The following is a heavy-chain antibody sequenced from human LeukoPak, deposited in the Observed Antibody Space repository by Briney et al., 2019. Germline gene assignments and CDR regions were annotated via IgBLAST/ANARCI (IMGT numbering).Heavy chain of an antibody. CDR1: GGSISSSSYY. D-gene: IGHD3-10*01. CDR3: ASLVLSPDSIWFGESSPYFDY. J-gene: IGHJ4*02. V-gene: IGHV4-39*01. CDR2: IYYSGST. Sequence: PSETLSLTCTVSGGSISSSSYYWGWIRQPPGKGLEWIGSIYYSGSTYYNPSLKSRVTISVDTSKNQFSLKLSSVTAADTAVYYCASLVLSPDSIWFGESSPYFDYWGQGTLVTVSS.